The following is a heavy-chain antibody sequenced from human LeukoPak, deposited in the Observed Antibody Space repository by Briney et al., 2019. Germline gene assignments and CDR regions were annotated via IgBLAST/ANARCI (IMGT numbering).Heavy chain of an antibody. V-gene: IGHV3-21*01. CDR2: ISSSSSYI. Sequence: PGGSLRLSCAASGFTFSSYSMNWVRQAPGKGLEWVSSISSSSSYIYYADSVKGRFTISRDNAKNSLYLQMNSLRAEDTAVYYCAREGYCSSFSCHFDYWGQGTLVTVSS. CDR1: GFTFSSYS. J-gene: IGHJ4*02. CDR3: AREGYCSSFSCHFDY. D-gene: IGHD2-2*01.